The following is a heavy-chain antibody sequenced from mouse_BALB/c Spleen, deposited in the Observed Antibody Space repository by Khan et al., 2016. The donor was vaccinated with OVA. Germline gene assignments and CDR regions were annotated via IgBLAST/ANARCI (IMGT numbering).Heavy chain of an antibody. Sequence: EVQLQESGPSLVKPSQTLSLTCSVTGDSITSGFWNWIRKFPGNKFEYMGYVTSSGNTYYNPSLNSRISITRDTSKSQYYLQLNSVTTEDTATYFCARSYGSWAVDYWGQGTSVTVSS. CDR1: GDSITSGF. CDR2: VTSSGNT. J-gene: IGHJ4*01. V-gene: IGHV3-8*02. D-gene: IGHD1-1*01. CDR3: ARSYGSWAVDY.